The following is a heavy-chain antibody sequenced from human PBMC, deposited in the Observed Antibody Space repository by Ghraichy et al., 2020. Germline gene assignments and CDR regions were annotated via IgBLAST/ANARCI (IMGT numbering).Heavy chain of an antibody. CDR3: ARLPSMVRGVIITGYFDY. CDR1: GYTFTSYD. J-gene: IGHJ4*02. Sequence: ASVKVSCKASGYTFTSYDINWVRQATGQGLEWMGWMNPNSGNTGYAQKFQGRVTMTRNTSISTAYMELSSLRSEDTAVYYCARLPSMVRGVIITGYFDYWGQGTLVTVSS. D-gene: IGHD3-10*01. V-gene: IGHV1-8*01. CDR2: MNPNSGNT.